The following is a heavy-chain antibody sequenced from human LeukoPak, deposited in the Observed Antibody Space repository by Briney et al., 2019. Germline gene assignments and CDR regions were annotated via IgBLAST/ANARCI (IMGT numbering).Heavy chain of an antibody. J-gene: IGHJ4*02. CDR2: INPNSGGT. D-gene: IGHD5-12*01. CDR3: ASDSSATGYSGPHYFDY. CDR1: GYTFTSYY. V-gene: IGHV1-2*02. Sequence: ASVKVSCKASGYTFTSYYMHWVRQAPGQGLEWMGWINPNSGGTNYARKFQGRVAMTRDTSISTAYMELSRLRSDDTAVYYCASDSSATGYSGPHYFDYWGQGTLVTVSS.